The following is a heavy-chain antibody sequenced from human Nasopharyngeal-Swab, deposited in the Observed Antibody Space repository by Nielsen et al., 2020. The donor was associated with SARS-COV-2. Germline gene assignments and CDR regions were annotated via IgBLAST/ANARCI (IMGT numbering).Heavy chain of an antibody. Sequence: SETLSLTCTVSGGSISSYYWSWIRQPPGKGLEWIGYIYYSGSTNYNPSLKSRVTISVDTSKNQFSLKLSSVTAAATAVYYCAREAITIFRVAPFDYYYYYMDVWGKGTTVTVSS. CDR3: AREAITIFRVAPFDYYYYYMDV. J-gene: IGHJ6*03. CDR2: IYYSGST. V-gene: IGHV4-59*01. CDR1: GGSISSYY. D-gene: IGHD3-3*01.